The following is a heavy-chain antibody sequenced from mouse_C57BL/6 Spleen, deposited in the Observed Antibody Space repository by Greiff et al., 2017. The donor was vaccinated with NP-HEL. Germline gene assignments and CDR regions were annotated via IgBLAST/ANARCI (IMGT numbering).Heavy chain of an antibody. J-gene: IGHJ1*03. V-gene: IGHV5-17*01. CDR2: ISSGSSTI. Sequence: DVQLVESGGGLVKPGGSLKLSCAASGFTFSDYGMHWVRQAPEKGLEWVAYISSGSSTIYYADTVKGRFTISRDNAKNTLFLQMTSLRSEDTAMYYSARRRVDYDYDGYFEVWGTGTTVTVSS. CDR3: ARRRVDYDYDGYFEV. D-gene: IGHD2-4*01. CDR1: GFTFSDYG.